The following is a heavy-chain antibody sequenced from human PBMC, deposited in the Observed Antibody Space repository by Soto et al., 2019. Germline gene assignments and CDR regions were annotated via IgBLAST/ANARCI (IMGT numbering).Heavy chain of an antibody. J-gene: IGHJ4*02. V-gene: IGHV4-31*03. Sequence: PSETLSLTCTVSGGSISSGGYYWSWIRQHPGKGLEWIGYIYYSGSTYYNPSLKSRVTISVDTSKNQFSLKLSSVTAADTAVYYCASGNSGSYPFDYWGQGTLVTVSS. CDR1: GGSISSGGYY. CDR2: IYYSGST. CDR3: ASGNSGSYPFDY. D-gene: IGHD1-26*01.